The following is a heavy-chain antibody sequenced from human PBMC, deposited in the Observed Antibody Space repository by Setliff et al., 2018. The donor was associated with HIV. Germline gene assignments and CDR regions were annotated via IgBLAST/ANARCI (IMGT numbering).Heavy chain of an antibody. V-gene: IGHV4-38-2*02. CDR2: IYHTGKT. D-gene: IGHD2-15*01. Sequence: NPSETLSLTCTVSGYSISSGYYWGWIRQPPEKGLEWIGTIYHTGKTYYNSSLNSRVTIAVDTSKDQFSLNLSTVTAADTAVYYCGRVAGYCAPSRCYGYNAFDIWGPGTMVTVSS. CDR3: GRVAGYCAPSRCYGYNAFDI. J-gene: IGHJ3*02. CDR1: GYSISSGYY.